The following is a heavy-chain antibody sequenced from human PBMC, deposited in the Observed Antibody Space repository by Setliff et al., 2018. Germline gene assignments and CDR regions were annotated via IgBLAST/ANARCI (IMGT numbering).Heavy chain of an antibody. Sequence: SETLSLTCAVYGGSFNVYFWSWIRQPPGKGLEWIGEISHSGSTNYNPSLKSRVTMSVDTSKNQFSLNLNSVTAADTAVYYFRPAHCNTTSCEEALDFWSQGTLVTVS. CDR2: ISHSGST. J-gene: IGHJ4*02. CDR3: RPAHCNTTSCEEALDF. D-gene: IGHD2-2*01. V-gene: IGHV4-34*01. CDR1: GGSFNVYF.